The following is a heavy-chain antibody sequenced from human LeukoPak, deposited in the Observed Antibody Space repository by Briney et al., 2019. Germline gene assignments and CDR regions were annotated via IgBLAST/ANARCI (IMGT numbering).Heavy chain of an antibody. V-gene: IGHV4-34*01. D-gene: IGHD4-23*01. CDR2: INHSGST. J-gene: IGHJ4*02. Sequence: SETLSLTCTVSGGYIRSYYWSWIRQPPGKGLEWIGEINHSGSTNYNPSLKSRVTISVDTSKNQFSLKLSSVTAADTAVYYCARGAGRGNPHFDYWGQGTLVTVSS. CDR3: ARGAGRGNPHFDY. CDR1: GGYIRSYY.